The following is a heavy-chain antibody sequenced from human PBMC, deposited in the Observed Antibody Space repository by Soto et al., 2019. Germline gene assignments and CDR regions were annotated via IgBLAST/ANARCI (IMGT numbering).Heavy chain of an antibody. Sequence: QVQLQESGPGLVKPSQTLSLTCTVSGGSISSGDYFWSWIRQPPGKGLEWIGYIYYSGSTYYNPSLDCRVTISCAASKHQFSLKLSSVTAADAAVYYCARVKAGVVYWGQGTLVTVFS. CDR2: IYYSGST. V-gene: IGHV4-30-4*01. CDR3: ARVKAGVVY. CDR1: GGSISSGDYF. D-gene: IGHD6-13*01. J-gene: IGHJ4*02.